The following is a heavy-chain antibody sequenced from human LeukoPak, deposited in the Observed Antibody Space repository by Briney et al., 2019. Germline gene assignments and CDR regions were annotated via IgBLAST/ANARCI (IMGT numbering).Heavy chain of an antibody. D-gene: IGHD6-6*01. CDR3: ARDKPYDSSSGFGWFDP. J-gene: IGHJ5*02. V-gene: IGHV4-39*07. Sequence: PSDTLSLTCTVSGGSISSSSYYWGWIRQPPGKGLEWIGSIYYSGSTYYNPSLKSRVTISVDTSKNQFSLKLSSVTAANTAVYYCARDKPYDSSSGFGWFDPWGQGTLVTVSS. CDR2: IYYSGST. CDR1: GGSISSSSYY.